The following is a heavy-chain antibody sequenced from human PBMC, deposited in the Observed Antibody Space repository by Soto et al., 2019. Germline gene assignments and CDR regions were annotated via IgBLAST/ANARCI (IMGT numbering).Heavy chain of an antibody. CDR2: ISDSGGST. CDR3: AKGGYCSSSTCGNFAY. CDR1: GFTFTSYA. V-gene: IGHV3-23*01. D-gene: IGHD2-2*01. Sequence: EVQLLESGGGLVQPGGSLRLSCAASGFTFTSYAMSWVRQAPRKGLEWVSAISDSGGSTYYAASVKGRFTISRDISKNTLFLQMNGLRADDTAVYYCAKGGYCSSSTCGNFAYWGQGTLVTVSS. J-gene: IGHJ4*02.